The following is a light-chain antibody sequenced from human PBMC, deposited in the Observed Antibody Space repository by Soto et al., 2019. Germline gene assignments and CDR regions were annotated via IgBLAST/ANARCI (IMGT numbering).Light chain of an antibody. J-gene: IGLJ2*01. CDR3: AAWDDSLHGLL. CDR2: TNN. Sequence: QSVLTQPPSASGTPGQRVTISCSGSSSNIGGNTVNWYQHLPGTAPKLLIYTNNQRPSGVPDRFSGSKSGTSASLAISGLQSEDEADYYCAAWDDSLHGLLFGGGTKLTVL. CDR1: SSNIGGNT. V-gene: IGLV1-44*01.